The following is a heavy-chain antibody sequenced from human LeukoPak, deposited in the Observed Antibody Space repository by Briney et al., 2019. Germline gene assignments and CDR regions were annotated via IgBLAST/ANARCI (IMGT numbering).Heavy chain of an antibody. D-gene: IGHD3-22*01. Sequence: ASVKVSCKTSGVTFSSYAISWVRQAPGQGLEWMGGIIPMFGTANYAQKFQGRVTITADKSTSTAFMELSSLRSDDTAVYYCARDGLDYYDRSGYVTWGQGTLVTVSS. CDR1: GVTFSSYA. J-gene: IGHJ5*02. CDR2: IIPMFGTA. CDR3: ARDGLDYYDRSGYVT. V-gene: IGHV1-69*06.